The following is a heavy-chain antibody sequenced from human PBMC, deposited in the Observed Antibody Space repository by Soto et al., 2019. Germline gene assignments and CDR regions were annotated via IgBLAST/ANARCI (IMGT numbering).Heavy chain of an antibody. CDR2: INPNSGGT. J-gene: IGHJ6*02. V-gene: IGHV1-2*04. CDR1: GYTFTGYY. CDR3: ARGLEYYYYGMDV. Sequence: ASVKVSCKASGYTFTGYYMHWVRQAPGQGLEWMGWINPNSGGTNYAQKFQGWVTMTRDTSISTAYMELSRLRSDDTAVYYCARGLEYYYYGMDVWGQGATVTVSS. D-gene: IGHD1-1*01.